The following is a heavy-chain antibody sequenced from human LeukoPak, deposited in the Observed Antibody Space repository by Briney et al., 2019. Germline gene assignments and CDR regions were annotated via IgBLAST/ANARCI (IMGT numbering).Heavy chain of an antibody. CDR1: GGSISSYY. CDR3: ARVDYYYDRTAGGLGALDI. D-gene: IGHD3-22*01. CDR2: IYYSGST. J-gene: IGHJ3*02. Sequence: PSETLSLTCTVSGGSISSYYWSWIRQPPGKGLEWIGYIYYSGSTNYNPSLKSRVTISVDTSKNQFSLKLSSVTAADTAVYYCARVDYYYDRTAGGLGALDIWGQGTMVTVSS. V-gene: IGHV4-59*01.